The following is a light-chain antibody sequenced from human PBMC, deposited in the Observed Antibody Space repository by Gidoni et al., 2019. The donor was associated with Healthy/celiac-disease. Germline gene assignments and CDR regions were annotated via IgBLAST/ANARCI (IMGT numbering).Light chain of an antibody. CDR2: AAS. V-gene: IGKV1-39*01. CDR3: QQSYSTPQT. CDR1: QSISSY. J-gene: IGKJ2*01. Sequence: EIQMTQSPSSLSASVGDRVTITCRASQSISSYLNWYQQKPGKAPKLLIYAASSLQSGVPSRFSGSGSGTDFTLTISSLQPEDFATYYCQQSYSTPQTFGQXTKLEIK.